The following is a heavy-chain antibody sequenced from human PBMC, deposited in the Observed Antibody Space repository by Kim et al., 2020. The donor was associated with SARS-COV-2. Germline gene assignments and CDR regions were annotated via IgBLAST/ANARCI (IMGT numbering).Heavy chain of an antibody. D-gene: IGHD6-13*01. J-gene: IGHJ4*02. CDR3: ARLPAAADYYFDY. V-gene: IGHV4-30-2*03. Sequence: YNRALKSRVTISVDTSNTQSSLKMSSVTAADTAVYYWARLPAAADYYFDYWGQGTLVTVSS.